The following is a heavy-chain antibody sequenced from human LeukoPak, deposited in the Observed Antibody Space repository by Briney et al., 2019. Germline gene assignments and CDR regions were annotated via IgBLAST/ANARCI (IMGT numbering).Heavy chain of an antibody. V-gene: IGHV4-34*01. D-gene: IGHD2-2*01. CDR3: ARGIVVVPADVRAFDI. Sequence: SETLSLTCAVYGGSFSGYYWSWIRQPPGKGLEWIGEINHSGSTNYNPSLKSRVTISVDTSKNQFSLKLSSVTAADTAVYYCARGIVVVPADVRAFDIWGQGTMVTVSS. CDR2: INHSGST. CDR1: GGSFSGYY. J-gene: IGHJ3*02.